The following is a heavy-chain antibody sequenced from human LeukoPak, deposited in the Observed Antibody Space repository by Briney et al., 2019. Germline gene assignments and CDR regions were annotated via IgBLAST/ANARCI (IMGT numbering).Heavy chain of an antibody. V-gene: IGHV3-23*01. Sequence: GGSLRLSCAASGFTFSSYAMSWVRQAPGQGLEWVSAISGSGGGTYYADSVKGRFTISRDNSKNTLCLQMNSLRAEDTAVYYCALDTSGWSDDSFDIWGPGTTVTVS. J-gene: IGHJ3*02. CDR3: ALDTSGWSDDSFDI. CDR2: ISGSGGGT. CDR1: GFTFSSYA. D-gene: IGHD6-19*01.